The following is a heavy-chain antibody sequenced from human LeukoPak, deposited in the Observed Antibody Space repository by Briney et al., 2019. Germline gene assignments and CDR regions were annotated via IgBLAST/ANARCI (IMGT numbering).Heavy chain of an antibody. CDR1: GFTFSSYS. V-gene: IGHV3-53*01. CDR3: ARRAGAYSHPYDY. Sequence: GGSLRLSCAASGFTFSSYSMNWVRQAPGKGLEWVSVIYSGGSTYYADSVKGRFTISRDNSKNTLYLQMNSLRAEDTAVYYCARRAGAYSHPYDYWGQGTLVTVSS. CDR2: IYSGGST. J-gene: IGHJ4*02. D-gene: IGHD4/OR15-4a*01.